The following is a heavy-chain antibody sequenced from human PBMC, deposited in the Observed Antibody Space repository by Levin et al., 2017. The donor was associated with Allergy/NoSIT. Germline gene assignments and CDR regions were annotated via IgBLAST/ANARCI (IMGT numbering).Heavy chain of an antibody. CDR2: IYHSGRK. D-gene: IGHD4-17*01. V-gene: IGHV4-38-2*01. J-gene: IGHJ4*02. CDR1: AFPISSGRY. Sequence: ESLKISCAVSAFPISSGRYWGWIRQSPGKGLEWIGSIYHSGRKNSNPSLKSRVTTSVDTSKNQFSLELNSVTAADTAVYYCARGTVYADSAYYFDYWGQGTLVTVSS. CDR3: ARGTVYADSAYYFDY.